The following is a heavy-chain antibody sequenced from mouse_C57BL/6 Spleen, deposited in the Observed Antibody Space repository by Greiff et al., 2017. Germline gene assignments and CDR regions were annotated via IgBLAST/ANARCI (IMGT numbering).Heavy chain of an antibody. D-gene: IGHD1-1*01. CDR2: INPNNGGT. J-gene: IGHJ4*01. V-gene: IGHV1-26*01. CDR1: GYTFTDYY. CDR3: ARSDYYGGAMDY. Sequence: VQLQQSGPELVKPGASVKISCKASGYTFTDYYMNWVKQSHGKSLEWIGDINPNNGGTSYNQKCKGKATLTVDKSTSTAYMELRSLTSEDSAVYYCARSDYYGGAMDYWGQGTSVTVSS.